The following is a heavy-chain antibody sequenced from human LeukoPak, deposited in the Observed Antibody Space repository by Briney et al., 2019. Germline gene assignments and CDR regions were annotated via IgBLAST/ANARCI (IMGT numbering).Heavy chain of an antibody. J-gene: IGHJ5*02. V-gene: IGHV4-34*01. CDR1: GGSFSGYY. Sequence: SETLSLTCAVYGGSFSGYYWSWIRQPPGKGLEWIGEINHSGSTNYNPSLKSRVTISVDTSKNQFSLKLSSVTAADTAVYYCARDRGQLELRYNWFDPWGQGTLVTVSS. CDR2: INHSGST. CDR3: ARDRGQLELRYNWFDP. D-gene: IGHD1-7*01.